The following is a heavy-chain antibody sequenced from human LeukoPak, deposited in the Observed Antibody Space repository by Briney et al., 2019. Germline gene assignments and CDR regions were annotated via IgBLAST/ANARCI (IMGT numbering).Heavy chain of an antibody. CDR3: AKDEAAAGTAPVAFDI. Sequence: GGSLRLSCAASGFTFSSYGMHWVRQAPGKGLEWVAFIRYDGSNKYYADSVKGRFTISRDNSKNTLYLQMNSLRAEDTAVYYCAKDEAAAGTAPVAFDIWGQGTMVTVSS. J-gene: IGHJ3*02. CDR2: IRYDGSNK. V-gene: IGHV3-30*02. D-gene: IGHD6-13*01. CDR1: GFTFSSYG.